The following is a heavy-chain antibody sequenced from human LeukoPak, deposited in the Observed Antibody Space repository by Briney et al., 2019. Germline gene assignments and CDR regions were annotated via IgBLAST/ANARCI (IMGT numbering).Heavy chain of an antibody. J-gene: IGHJ6*03. CDR1: GYTFTGYY. Sequence: ASVKVSCKASGYTFTGYYMHWVRQAPGQGLEWMGWINPNSGGTNYVQKLQGRVTMTTDTSTSTAYMELRSLRSDDTAVYYCARAGYSGYDYYYYYYMDVWGKGTTVTISS. CDR3: ARAGYSGYDYYYYYYMDV. D-gene: IGHD5-12*01. V-gene: IGHV1-2*02. CDR2: INPNSGGT.